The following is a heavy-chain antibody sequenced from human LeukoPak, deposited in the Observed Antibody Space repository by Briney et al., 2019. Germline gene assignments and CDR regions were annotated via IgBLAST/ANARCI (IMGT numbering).Heavy chain of an antibody. J-gene: IGHJ4*02. V-gene: IGHV3-30*18. CDR2: ISYDGSNK. CDR1: GFTFSSYG. CDR3: AKSTIVVVPAAIPILFVY. Sequence: GGSLRLSCAASGFTFSSYGMHWVRQAPGKGLEWVAVISYDGSNKYYADSVKGRFTISRDNSKNTLYLQMNSLRAEDTAVYYCAKSTIVVVPAAIPILFVYWGQGTLVTVSS. D-gene: IGHD2-2*02.